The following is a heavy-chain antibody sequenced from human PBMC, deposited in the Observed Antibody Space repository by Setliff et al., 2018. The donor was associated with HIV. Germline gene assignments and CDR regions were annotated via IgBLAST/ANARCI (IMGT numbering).Heavy chain of an antibody. Sequence: GGSLRLSCAASGFTFSDYYMSWIRQAPGKGLEWISYISGSGSTMYFADSVKGRFTISRDNAKNSLYLQMKSLRVEDTAVYYCAKRLAGSNTWYHFDSWGQGTLVTVSS. CDR2: ISGSGSTM. CDR1: GFTFSDYY. CDR3: AKRLAGSNTWYHFDS. D-gene: IGHD6-13*01. J-gene: IGHJ4*02. V-gene: IGHV3-11*01.